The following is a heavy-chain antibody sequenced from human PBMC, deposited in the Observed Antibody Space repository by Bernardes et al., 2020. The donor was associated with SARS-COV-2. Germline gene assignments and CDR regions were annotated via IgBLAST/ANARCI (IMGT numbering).Heavy chain of an antibody. Sequence: TLSLTCTVSGESISSGGYFWTWIRQPAGKGLEWIGHMYTSGSTNYNPSVESRVTISVETSNNQLSLKLTSVTAADTAVYYCARGSRVTLFGGIYFDYWGQGTLVTVTS. CDR3: ARGSRVTLFGGIYFDY. V-gene: IGHV4-61*09. CDR1: GESISSGGYF. J-gene: IGHJ4*02. D-gene: IGHD3-3*01. CDR2: MYTSGST.